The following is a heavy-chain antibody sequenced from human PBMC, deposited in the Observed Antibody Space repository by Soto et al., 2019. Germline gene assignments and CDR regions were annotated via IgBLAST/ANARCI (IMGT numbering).Heavy chain of an antibody. D-gene: IGHD3-9*01. J-gene: IGHJ4*02. V-gene: IGHV3-21*01. CDR1: GFTFSSYS. Sequence: EVQLVESGGGQVKPGGSLRLSCAASGFTFSSYSMNWVRQAPGKGLEWVSSISSSSSYIYYADSVKGRFTISRDNAKNSLYLQMNSLRAEDTAVYYCARAPVVRYFDWSGRYDYWGQGTLVTVSS. CDR2: ISSSSSYI. CDR3: ARAPVVRYFDWSGRYDY.